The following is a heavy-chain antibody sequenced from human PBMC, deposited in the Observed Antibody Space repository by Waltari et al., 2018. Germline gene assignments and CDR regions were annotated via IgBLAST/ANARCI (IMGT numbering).Heavy chain of an antibody. CDR2: IYYSGGT. CDR3: AITFLGVPGY. CDR1: GGSISSSSYY. D-gene: IGHD3-16*01. J-gene: IGHJ4*02. Sequence: QLQLQESGPGLVKPSETLSLTCTVSGGSISSSSYYWGWIRQPPGKGLEWIGSIYYSGGTYYNPSLNSRVTISVDTSKNQFSLKLSSVTAADTAVYYCAITFLGVPGYWGQGTLVTVSS. V-gene: IGHV4-39*01.